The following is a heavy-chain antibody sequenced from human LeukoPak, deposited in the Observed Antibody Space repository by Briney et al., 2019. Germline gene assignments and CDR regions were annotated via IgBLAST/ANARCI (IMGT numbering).Heavy chain of an antibody. CDR3: AREGVAGTGLDY. CDR1: GYTFSMYN. CDR2: INPSGGT. J-gene: IGHJ4*02. V-gene: IGHV1-46*01. Sequence: ASVKVSCKASGYTFSMYNMHWVRQAPGQGLESMGIINPSGGTSYAQKLQGRITMTRDTSTSTLYMELSSLRSEDTAVYYCAREGVAGTGLDYWGQGTLATVSS. D-gene: IGHD6-13*01.